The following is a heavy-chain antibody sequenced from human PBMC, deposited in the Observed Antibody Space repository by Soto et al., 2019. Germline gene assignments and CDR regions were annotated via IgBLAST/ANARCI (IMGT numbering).Heavy chain of an antibody. CDR3: ARGDCSSSSCYSFDY. CDR2: FDYSGNT. D-gene: IGHD2-2*01. V-gene: IGHV4-30-4*01. J-gene: IGHJ4*02. CDR1: GGSMSSSGYF. Sequence: QVQLQESGPGLVKPSQTLSLTCTVSGGSMSSSGYFWSWIRQPPGKGLEWIGYFDYSGNTYYNPSLKSRVTISLYTSKNQFALRLSSSTAADTAVYHCARGDCSSSSCYSFDYWWQGTLVTVSS.